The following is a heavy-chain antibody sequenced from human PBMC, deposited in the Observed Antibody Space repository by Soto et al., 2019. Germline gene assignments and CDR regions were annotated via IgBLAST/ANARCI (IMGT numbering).Heavy chain of an antibody. CDR3: ARDWIYCIDSSCHKGAFDV. CDR2: INPNTGGT. D-gene: IGHD2-15*01. V-gene: IGHV1-2*02. J-gene: IGHJ3*01. Sequence: GASVKDSFKASGYTITAYYFHWVRQAPGQGLEWMGWINPNTGGTKFAQRYEGRVTMTREKSISTVYLELSSLRSDDTAVYYCARDWIYCIDSSCHKGAFDVWGQGTLVTVSS. CDR1: GYTITAYY.